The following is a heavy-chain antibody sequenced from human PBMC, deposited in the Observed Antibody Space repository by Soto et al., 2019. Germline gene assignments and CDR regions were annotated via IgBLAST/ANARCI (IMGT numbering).Heavy chain of an antibody. V-gene: IGHV4-31*03. D-gene: IGHD2-2*01. CDR2: IYYSGST. CDR3: ARVVYCSSTSCPPRRWFDP. CDR1: GGSISSGGYY. J-gene: IGHJ5*02. Sequence: SETLSLTCTVSGGSISSGGYYWSWIRQHPGKGLEWIGYIYYSGSTYYNPSLKSRVTISVDTSKNQFSLKLSSVTTADTAVYYCARVVYCSSTSCPPRRWFDPWGQGTLVTVSS.